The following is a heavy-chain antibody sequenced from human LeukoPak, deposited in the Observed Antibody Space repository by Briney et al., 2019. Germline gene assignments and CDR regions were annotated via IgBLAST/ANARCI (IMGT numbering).Heavy chain of an antibody. Sequence: GGSLRLSCAASGFTFSSYAMHWVRQAPGKGLEWVAVISYDGSNKYYADSVKGRFTISRDNSKNTLYLQMNSLRAEDTAVYYCARDQNPDDAFDIWGQGTMVTVSS. CDR3: ARDQNPDDAFDI. V-gene: IGHV3-30-3*01. J-gene: IGHJ3*02. D-gene: IGHD1-14*01. CDR2: ISYDGSNK. CDR1: GFTFSSYA.